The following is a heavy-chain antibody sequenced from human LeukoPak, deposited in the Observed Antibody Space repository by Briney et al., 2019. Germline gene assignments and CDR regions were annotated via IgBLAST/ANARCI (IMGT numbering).Heavy chain of an antibody. D-gene: IGHD1-26*01. CDR3: SRESGPYCPFGH. V-gene: IGHV4-4*02. Sequence: PSGTLSLTCGVSGGSITTTNFWSWVRQPPGGGLEWIGEISLRGRTQYNPSLKSRVNISIDESKSHLYLSLASVTAADTAVYYCSRESGPYCPFGHWGQGTLVAVTS. J-gene: IGHJ5*02. CDR2: ISLRGRT. CDR1: GGSITTTNF.